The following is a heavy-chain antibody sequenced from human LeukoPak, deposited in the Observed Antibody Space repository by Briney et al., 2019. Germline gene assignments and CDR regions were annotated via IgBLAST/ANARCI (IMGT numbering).Heavy chain of an antibody. CDR2: INSDESTT. CDR1: GFTFSSYW. Sequence: GGSLRLSCEASGFTFSSYWMHWVRQAPGKGLVFVSSINSDESTTTYADSVKGRFTISRDNAKNTLYLQMDSLRAEDTAVYYCVRESGAAADYWGKGTMVTVSS. J-gene: IGHJ4*02. CDR3: VRESGAAADY. D-gene: IGHD6-13*01. V-gene: IGHV3-74*01.